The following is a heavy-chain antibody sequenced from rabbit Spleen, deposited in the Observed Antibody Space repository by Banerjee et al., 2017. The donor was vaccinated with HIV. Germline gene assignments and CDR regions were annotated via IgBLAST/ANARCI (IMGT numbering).Heavy chain of an antibody. J-gene: IGHJ4*01. CDR3: VRDGAGGSYFAL. D-gene: IGHD8-1*01. CDR1: GFDFSVYG. V-gene: IGHV1S47*01. Sequence: QEQLVESGGGLVQPGGSLKLSCKASGFDFSVYGLSWVRQAPGKGLEWIGYIDPIFGISYYASGVNGLFTISSPTAQNTLFLHLNSLTAADTATYFCVRDGAGGSYFALWGPGTLVTVS. CDR2: IDPIFGIS.